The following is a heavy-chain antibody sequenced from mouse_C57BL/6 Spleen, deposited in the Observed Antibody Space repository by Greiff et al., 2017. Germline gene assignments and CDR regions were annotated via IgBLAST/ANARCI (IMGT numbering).Heavy chain of an antibody. D-gene: IGHD1-1*01. V-gene: IGHV3-6*01. J-gene: IGHJ4*01. CDR1: GYSITSGYY. Sequence: EVKLQESGPGLVKPSQSLSLTCSVTGYSITSGYYWNWIRQFPGNKLEWMGYISYDGSNNYNPSLKNRISITRDTSKHQSFLKLSAVTTEDTATYYCARGEGIYYGSSYGDFWAMDYWGQGTSVTVSS. CDR3: ARGEGIYYGSSYGDFWAMDY. CDR2: ISYDGSN.